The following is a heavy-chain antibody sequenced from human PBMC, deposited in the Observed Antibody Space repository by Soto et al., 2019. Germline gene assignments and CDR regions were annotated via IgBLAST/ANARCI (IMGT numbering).Heavy chain of an antibody. J-gene: IGHJ6*02. CDR2: TYYRSKWYN. V-gene: IGHV6-1*01. Sequence: PSQTLSLTCAISWDSVSSNSAAWNWIRQSPSRGLEWLGRTYYRSKWYNDYAVSVKSRITINPDTSKNQFSLQLNSVTPEDTAVYYCAREVDIVVVPAARRGMEVWGQGTTVTVSS. CDR3: AREVDIVVVPAARRGMEV. CDR1: WDSVSSNSAA. D-gene: IGHD2-2*03.